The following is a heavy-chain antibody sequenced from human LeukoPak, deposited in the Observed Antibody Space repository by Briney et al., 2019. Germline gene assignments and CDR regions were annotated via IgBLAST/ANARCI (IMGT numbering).Heavy chain of an antibody. Sequence: GGSLRLSCAASGFTFSSYAMGLVRQAPGKGLKWVSAISGSGGSTYYADSVKGRFTISRDNSKNTLYLQMNSLRAEDTAVYYCAKSPTRITMVRGVDYWGQGTLVTVSS. CDR3: AKSPTRITMVRGVDY. D-gene: IGHD3-10*01. V-gene: IGHV3-23*01. CDR1: GFTFSSYA. J-gene: IGHJ4*02. CDR2: ISGSGGST.